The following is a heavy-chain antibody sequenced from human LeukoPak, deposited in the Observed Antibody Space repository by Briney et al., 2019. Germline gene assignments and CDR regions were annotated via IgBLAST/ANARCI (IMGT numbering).Heavy chain of an antibody. D-gene: IGHD5/OR15-5a*01. Sequence: GGSLRLSCAASGFTFSSYGMHWVRQAPGKGLEWVAVMSYDGSKEYYADSVKGRFTISRDNSKNTLYLQMNSLRVEDTAVYYCLVWKHVFDRWGQGTLVTISS. CDR3: LVWKHVFDR. CDR2: MSYDGSKE. J-gene: IGHJ5*02. CDR1: GFTFSSYG. V-gene: IGHV3-30*03.